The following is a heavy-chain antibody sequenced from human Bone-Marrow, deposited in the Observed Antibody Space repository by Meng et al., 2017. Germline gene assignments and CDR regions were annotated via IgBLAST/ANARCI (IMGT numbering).Heavy chain of an antibody. D-gene: IGHD3-10*01. Sequence: QGQLQQWGAGLLKPSGTLSLPCAFYCGSFSGYYGSWIRQPPGKGLEWIGEINHSGSTNYNPSLKSRVTISVDTSKNQFSLKLSSVTAADTAVYYCAGISYYYGSGSYYKSYYFDYWGQGTLVTVSS. CDR3: AGISYYYGSGSYYKSYYFDY. CDR1: CGSFSGYY. CDR2: INHSGST. V-gene: IGHV4-34*01. J-gene: IGHJ4*02.